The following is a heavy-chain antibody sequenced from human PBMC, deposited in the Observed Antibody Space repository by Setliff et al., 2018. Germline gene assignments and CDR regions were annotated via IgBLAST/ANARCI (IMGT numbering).Heavy chain of an antibody. CDR1: GGSISSYY. Sequence: SETLSLTCNVSGGSISSYYWTWIRQPPGKGLERIGYFYHSGSTNYNPSLKGRVTMTSDTSRNQLSLKLTSVSAADTAIYYCARSSYYASGNSHNYYMDVWGKGTAVTVSS. CDR2: FYHSGST. D-gene: IGHD3-10*01. V-gene: IGHV4-59*08. CDR3: ARSSYYASGNSHNYYMDV. J-gene: IGHJ6*03.